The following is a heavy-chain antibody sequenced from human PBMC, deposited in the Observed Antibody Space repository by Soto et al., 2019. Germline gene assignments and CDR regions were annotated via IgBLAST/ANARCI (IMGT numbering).Heavy chain of an antibody. V-gene: IGHV2-5*02. J-gene: IGHJ4*02. CDR1: GFSLSTRGVG. D-gene: IGHD3-22*01. CDR2: IYWDDDK. Sequence: QITLKESGPTLVKPTQTLTLTGTFSGFSLSTRGVGVGWIRQPPGKALEWLGLIYWDDDKRYSPSLKSRLTITKDTSQDQVVLTMTNMDPVDTATYYCARDSSGFYGFDYWGQGTLVTVSS. CDR3: ARDSSGFYGFDY.